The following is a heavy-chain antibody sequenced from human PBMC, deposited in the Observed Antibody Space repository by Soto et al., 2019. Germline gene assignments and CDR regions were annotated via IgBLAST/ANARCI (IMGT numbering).Heavy chain of an antibody. V-gene: IGHV3-30*18. CDR3: AKDFREGDYYYYGMDV. J-gene: IGHJ6*02. Sequence: ESGGGVVQPGRSLRLSCAASGFTFSSYGMHWVRQAPGKGLEWVAVISYDGSNKYYADSVKGRFTISRDNSKNTLYLQMNSLRAEDTAVYYCAKDFREGDYYYYGMDVWGQGTTVTVSS. CDR1: GFTFSSYG. CDR2: ISYDGSNK.